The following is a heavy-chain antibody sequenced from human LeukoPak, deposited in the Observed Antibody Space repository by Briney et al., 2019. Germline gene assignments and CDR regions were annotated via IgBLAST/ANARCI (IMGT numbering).Heavy chain of an antibody. D-gene: IGHD6-6*01. V-gene: IGHV3-23*01. J-gene: IGHJ6*03. CDR3: AKDPRGSSSSVRYYYYYMDV. CDR2: ISGGGGST. Sequence: GGSLRLSCAASGFIFSSYAMTWVRQAPGRGLEWVSGISGGGGSTYYADSVKGRFTISRDNSKNTLYLQMNSLRAEDTAVYYCAKDPRGSSSSVRYYYYYMDVWGKGTTVTVSS. CDR1: GFIFSSYA.